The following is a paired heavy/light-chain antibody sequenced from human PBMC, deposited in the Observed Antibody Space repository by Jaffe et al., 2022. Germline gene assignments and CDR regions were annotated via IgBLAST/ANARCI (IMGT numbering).Light chain of an antibody. CDR2: WAS. Sequence: DIVMTQSPDSLTVSLGERATINCKSSQSVLYSSDNKNYLAWYQQKPGQPPKLLIYWASTRESGVPDRFSGSGSGTDFTLTISSLQAEDVAVYYCQQYYSAPLTFGGGTKVEIK. V-gene: IGKV4-1*01. CDR1: QSVLYSSDNKNY. CDR3: QQYYSAPLT. J-gene: IGKJ4*01.
Heavy chain of an antibody. V-gene: IGHV4-61*02. CDR1: GGSISSGRDY. D-gene: IGHD3-10*01. Sequence: QVQLQESGPGLVKPSQTLSLTCTVSGGSISSGRDYWSWIRQPAGKGLEWIGRIYTTGNTVYSRSLNSRVTISVDTSKNQFSLSLTSVTDADTAVYYCVRIGRSENSGNYLWFDSWGQGTLVTVSS. J-gene: IGHJ5*01. CDR3: VRIGRSENSGNYLWFDS. CDR2: IYTTGNT.